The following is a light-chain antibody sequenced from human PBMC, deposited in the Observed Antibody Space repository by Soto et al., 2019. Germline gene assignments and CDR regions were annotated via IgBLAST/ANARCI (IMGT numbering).Light chain of an antibody. J-gene: IGKJ3*01. CDR3: QQYGSSPVFT. Sequence: EIVLTQSPGTLSLSPGGRATLSCRASQSVSSSYLAWYQQKPGQAPRLLIYGASSRATGIPDRFSGSGYGTDFTLTISRLEPEDFAVYYCQQYGSSPVFTFRPGTKVDIK. CDR2: GAS. CDR1: QSVSSSY. V-gene: IGKV3-20*01.